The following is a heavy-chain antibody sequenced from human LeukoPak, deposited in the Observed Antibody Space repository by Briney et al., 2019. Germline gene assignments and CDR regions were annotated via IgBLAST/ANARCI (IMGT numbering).Heavy chain of an antibody. Sequence: PGRSLRLSCAASGFTFSNYAMHWVRQAPGKGLEWVSYISSSGSTIYYADSVKGRFTISRDNAKNSLYLQMNSLRAEDTAVYYCARGFAGTLFYWGQGTLVTVSS. CDR2: ISSSGSTI. CDR1: GFTFSNYA. J-gene: IGHJ4*02. CDR3: ARGFAGTLFY. V-gene: IGHV3-48*03. D-gene: IGHD6-13*01.